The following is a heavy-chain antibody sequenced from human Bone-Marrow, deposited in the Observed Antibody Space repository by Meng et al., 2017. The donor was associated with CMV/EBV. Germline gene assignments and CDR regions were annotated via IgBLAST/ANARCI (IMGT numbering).Heavy chain of an antibody. Sequence: ASVKVSCKASGGTFSSYAISWVRQAPGQGLEWMGWINPNSGGTNYAQKFQGRVTMTRDTSISTAYMELSRLRSDDTAVYYCARGTSLFGVDLYYYYGMDVWGQGTTVTVSS. CDR1: GGTFSSYA. D-gene: IGHD3-3*01. CDR2: INPNSGGT. CDR3: ARGTSLFGVDLYYYYGMDV. J-gene: IGHJ6*02. V-gene: IGHV1-2*02.